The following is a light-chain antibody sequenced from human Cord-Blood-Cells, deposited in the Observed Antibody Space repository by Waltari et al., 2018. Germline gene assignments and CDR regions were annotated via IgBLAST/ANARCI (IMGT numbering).Light chain of an antibody. CDR3: QQSYSTPVT. CDR2: ASS. J-gene: IGKJ3*01. CDR1: QCISSY. Sequence: DIQMTQSPSSLSALVGDRVTITCRASQCISSYLNWDQQKPGKAPNLLIYASSSLQRGVPSRFSGSGSGTDFTLTISSLQPEDFATYYCQQSYSTPVTFGPGTKVDIK. V-gene: IGKV1-39*01.